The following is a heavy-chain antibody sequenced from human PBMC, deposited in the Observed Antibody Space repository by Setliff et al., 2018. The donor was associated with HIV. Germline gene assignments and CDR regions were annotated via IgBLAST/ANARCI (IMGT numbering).Heavy chain of an antibody. D-gene: IGHD1-1*01. Sequence: ASVMVSCKASGYTFTGYYLHWVRQAPGQGLEWMGRINPNNGVTFYGQKFQGRVAMTRDTSIMTAYMELGRLTYDDTAVYYCASFRGTGTTRSLDHFDYWGQGTLVTVSS. V-gene: IGHV1-2*06. CDR2: INPNNGVT. J-gene: IGHJ4*02. CDR1: GYTFTGYY. CDR3: ASFRGTGTTRSLDHFDY.